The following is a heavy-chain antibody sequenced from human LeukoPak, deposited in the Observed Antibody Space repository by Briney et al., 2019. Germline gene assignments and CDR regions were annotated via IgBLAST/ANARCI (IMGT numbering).Heavy chain of an antibody. D-gene: IGHD6-13*01. CDR3: TTAGFSSNWYGAFDI. J-gene: IGHJ3*02. CDR2: IKSKIDGGTA. V-gene: IGHV3-15*01. Sequence: TAGGSLRLSCAASGFTFSRYNMHWVRQAPGKGLEWFGRIKSKIDGGTADSAAPVEGRFTISRDDSKNTLHLKMNSLKTEDTGVYYCTTAGFSSNWYGAFDIWGQGTMVTVSS. CDR1: GFTFSRYN.